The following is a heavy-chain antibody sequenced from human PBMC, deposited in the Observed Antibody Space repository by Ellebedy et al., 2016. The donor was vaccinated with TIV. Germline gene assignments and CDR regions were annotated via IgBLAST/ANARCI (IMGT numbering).Heavy chain of an antibody. V-gene: IGHV3-30*03. J-gene: IGHJ4*02. CDR2: ISHDGSSQ. CDR3: SRDLDKSSGWYGGAAY. Sequence: PGGSLRLSCAASGFTFSNFGIHWVRQAPGKGLEWVAVISHDGSSQYYADSVKGRFTVSSDNSMTTVYLEMNSLSGEDTALYYCSRDLDKSSGWYGGAAYWGQGTQVTVSS. CDR1: GFTFSNFG. D-gene: IGHD6-19*01.